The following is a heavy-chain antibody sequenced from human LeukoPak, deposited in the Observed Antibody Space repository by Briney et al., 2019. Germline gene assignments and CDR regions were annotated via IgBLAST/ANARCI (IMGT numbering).Heavy chain of an antibody. CDR2: ITSGGST. D-gene: IGHD6-19*01. CDR1: GFTFSSYG. Sequence: PGRSLRLSCAASGFTFSSYGMHWVRQAPGKGLECVSSITSGGSTYYADSVKGRFTISRDNSKNTLYLQMNSLRADDTAVYYCAKGPRAVAKEAYWGQGTLVTVSS. V-gene: IGHV3-23*01. CDR3: AKGPRAVAKEAY. J-gene: IGHJ4*02.